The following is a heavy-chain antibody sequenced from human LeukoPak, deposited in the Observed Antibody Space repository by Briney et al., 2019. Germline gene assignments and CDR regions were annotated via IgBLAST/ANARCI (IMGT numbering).Heavy chain of an antibody. CDR3: AREGGSYDHWFDP. V-gene: IGHV1-46*01. J-gene: IGHJ6*04. CDR1: GYTFPGHY. D-gene: IGHD1-26*01. CDR2: INPSGGST. Sequence: ASVKVSCKASGYTFPGHYMHWVRQAPGQGLEWMGIINPSGGSTSYAQKFQGRVTMTRDMSTSTVYMELSSLRSEDTAVYYCAREGGSYDHWFDPWGKGTTVTVSS.